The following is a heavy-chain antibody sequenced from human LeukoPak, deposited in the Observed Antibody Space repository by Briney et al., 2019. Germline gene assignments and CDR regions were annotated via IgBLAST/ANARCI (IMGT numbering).Heavy chain of an antibody. CDR3: ARDIPHWYFDL. CDR1: GCTFTSSG. D-gene: IGHD2-2*02. CDR2: ISTYNGNT. J-gene: IGHJ2*01. Sequence: GASVKVSCKASGCTFTSSGISWVRQAPGQGLEWMGWISTYNGNTNYAQKLQGRVTMTTDTSTSTAYMELRSLRSDDTAVYYCARDIPHWYFDLWGRGTLVTVSS. V-gene: IGHV1-18*01.